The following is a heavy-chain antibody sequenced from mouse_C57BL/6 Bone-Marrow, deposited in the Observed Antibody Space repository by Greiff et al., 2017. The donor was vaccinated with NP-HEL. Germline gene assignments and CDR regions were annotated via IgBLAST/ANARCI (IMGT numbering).Heavy chain of an antibody. Sequence: EVNVVESGGGLVQPGESLKLSCESNEYEFPSHDMSWVRKTPEKRLELVAAINSDGGSTYYPDTMERRFIISRDNTKKTLYLQMSSLRSEDTALYYCARHGYGTTAIDGYFDVWGTGTTVTVSS. CDR2: INSDGGST. J-gene: IGHJ1*03. CDR1: EYEFPSHD. V-gene: IGHV5-2*01. CDR3: ARHGYGTTAIDGYFDV. D-gene: IGHD1-2*01.